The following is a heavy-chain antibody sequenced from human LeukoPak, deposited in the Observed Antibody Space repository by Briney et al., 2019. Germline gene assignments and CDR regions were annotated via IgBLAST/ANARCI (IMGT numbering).Heavy chain of an antibody. J-gene: IGHJ5*02. V-gene: IGHV1-2*02. CDR2: INPNSGGT. CDR1: GYSFTDYY. D-gene: IGHD2-21*01. CDR3: ARADRLDGGPYLIGP. Sequence: ASVRVSCKTSGYSFTDYYMHWVRQAPGQGLEWMGWINPNSGGTSSAQKFQGRVTMTRDTSITTVYMEVSWVTSDDTAIYYCARADRLDGGPYLIGPWGQGTLVTVSS.